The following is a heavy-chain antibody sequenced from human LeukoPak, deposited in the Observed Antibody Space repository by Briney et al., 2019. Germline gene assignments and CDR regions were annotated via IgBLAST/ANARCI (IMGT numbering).Heavy chain of an antibody. CDR2: IYNSGST. CDR3: ARDMEKSSAYQH. Sequence: SETLSLTCTVSGGSISSYYWSWIRQPAGKELEWIGRIYNSGSTNYNPSPKSRVTISVDTSKNQFSLKLSSVTAADTALYYCARDMEKSSAYQHWGQGTLLTVSS. V-gene: IGHV4-4*07. CDR1: GGSISSYY. D-gene: IGHD3-22*01. J-gene: IGHJ4*02.